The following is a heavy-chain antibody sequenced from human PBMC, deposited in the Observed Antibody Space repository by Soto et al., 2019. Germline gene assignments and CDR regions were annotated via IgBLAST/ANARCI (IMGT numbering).Heavy chain of an antibody. Sequence: GGSLRLSCAASGFTFSSYGMHWVRQAPGKGLEWVAVIWYDGSNKYYADSVKGRFTISRDNSKNTLYLQMNSLRAEDTAVYYCARDDKLDIWGSYRPILSTHYMDVWGKGTTVTVSS. D-gene: IGHD3-16*02. CDR2: IWYDGSNK. J-gene: IGHJ6*03. CDR3: ARDDKLDIWGSYRPILSTHYMDV. V-gene: IGHV3-33*01. CDR1: GFTFSSYG.